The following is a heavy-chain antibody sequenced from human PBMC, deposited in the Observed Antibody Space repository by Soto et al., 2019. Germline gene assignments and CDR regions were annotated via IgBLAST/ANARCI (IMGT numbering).Heavy chain of an antibody. CDR3: TKYSGYDLRGFSPPDV. CDR1: GFTFSNAW. CDR2: IKSKTDGGTT. D-gene: IGHD5-12*01. Sequence: GGSLRLSCAASGFTFSNAWMNWVRQAPGKGLEWVGRIKSKTDGGTTDYAAPVKGRFTISRDDSKNTLYLQMNSLKTEDTAVYYCTKYSGYDLRGFSPPDVWGQGTTVTVSS. V-gene: IGHV3-15*07. J-gene: IGHJ6*02.